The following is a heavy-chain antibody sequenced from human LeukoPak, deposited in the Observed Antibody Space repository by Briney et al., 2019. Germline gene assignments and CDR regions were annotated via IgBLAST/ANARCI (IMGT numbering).Heavy chain of an antibody. D-gene: IGHD2-2*01. CDR2: IYTSGDT. V-gene: IGHV4-61*02. J-gene: IGHJ3*02. CDR1: GGSISTGDYY. CDR3: ARVIRSTVVFDI. Sequence: TSETLSLTCTVSGGSISTGDYYWSWIRQPAGKELEWIVGIYTSGDTIYYSSLTSRVTIYVDTSKNQLSLKPGSVTAADTAVYYCARVIRSTVVFDIWGQETMVTVS.